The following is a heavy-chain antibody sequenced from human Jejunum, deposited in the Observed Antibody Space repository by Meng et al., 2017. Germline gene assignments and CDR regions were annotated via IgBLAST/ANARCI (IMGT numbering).Heavy chain of an antibody. CDR1: GFTFSSYW. J-gene: IGHJ4*02. V-gene: IGHV3-74*01. D-gene: IGHD3-16*01. Sequence: GESLKISCAASGFTFSSYWMHWVRQTPGKGLVWVSRINPDGSKSNNADSVKGRFTVSRDNSKNTLYLQMHSLRAEDTAMYYCARDMMDLGQGTLVTVSS. CDR2: INPDGSKS. CDR3: ARDMMD.